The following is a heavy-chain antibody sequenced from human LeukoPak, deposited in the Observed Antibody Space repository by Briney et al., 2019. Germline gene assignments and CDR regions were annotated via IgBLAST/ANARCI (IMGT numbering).Heavy chain of an antibody. D-gene: IGHD3-22*01. V-gene: IGHV3-21*01. J-gene: IGHJ4*02. CDR2: ISSSGSLI. CDR1: GFIFSSFR. CDR3: ARNYYDSSGYYYAFDY. Sequence: GRSLRLSCAASGFIFSSFRMNWVRQGPGKGLECVSSISSSGSLIYYADSMKGRFTVSRDNAKNSLFLQLNSLRAKDTAVYYCARNYYDSSGYYYAFDYWGQGTLVTVSS.